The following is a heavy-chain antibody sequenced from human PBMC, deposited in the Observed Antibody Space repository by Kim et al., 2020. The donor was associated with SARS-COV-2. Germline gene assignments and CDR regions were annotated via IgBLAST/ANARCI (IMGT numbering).Heavy chain of an antibody. D-gene: IGHD5-12*01. CDR2: SK. Sequence: SKQSEGPGRGRFTISRDNSKNTRYLQMNSLRAEDTAVYYCANLYSGYDFFYWGQGTLVTVSS. J-gene: IGHJ4*02. V-gene: IGHV3-23*01. CDR3: ANLYSGYDFFY.